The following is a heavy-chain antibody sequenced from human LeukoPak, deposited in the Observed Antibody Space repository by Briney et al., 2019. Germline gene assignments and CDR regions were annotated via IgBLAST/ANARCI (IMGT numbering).Heavy chain of an antibody. Sequence: ASVKVSCKASGYTLTGYYMHWVRQAPGQGLEWMGRINPNSGGTNYAQKFQGRVTMTRDTSISTAYMELSRLRSDDTAVYYCERDSGITMIVVGSIDYWGQGTLVTVSS. D-gene: IGHD3-22*01. CDR2: INPNSGGT. J-gene: IGHJ4*02. CDR1: GYTLTGYY. V-gene: IGHV1-2*06. CDR3: ERDSGITMIVVGSIDY.